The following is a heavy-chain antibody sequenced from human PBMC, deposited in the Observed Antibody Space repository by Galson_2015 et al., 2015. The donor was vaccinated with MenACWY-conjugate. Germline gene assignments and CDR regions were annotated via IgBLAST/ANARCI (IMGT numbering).Heavy chain of an antibody. V-gene: IGHV3-23*01. CDR1: GFTFSSFA. CDR3: AKGDAYNSEGPLDY. J-gene: IGHJ4*02. CDR2: ISGGGDNT. Sequence: SLRLSCAASGFTFSSFAMSWVRQAPGKGLEWVSGISGGGDNTYYADSVRGRSTISRDNSRNTLYLQMNSLRAEDTAIYYCAKGDAYNSEGPLDYWGQGTLVTASS. D-gene: IGHD5-24*01.